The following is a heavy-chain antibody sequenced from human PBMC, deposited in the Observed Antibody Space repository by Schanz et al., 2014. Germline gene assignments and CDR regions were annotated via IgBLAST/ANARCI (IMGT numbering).Heavy chain of an antibody. V-gene: IGHV3-33*01. CDR2: IWSDGSTK. CDR3: ARAHGNNWYGKGLDY. CDR1: GFIFSSYG. D-gene: IGHD1-1*01. Sequence: QVQLVESGGGVVQPGRSLRLSCAASGFIFSSYGLHWVRQAPGKGLEWVAVIWSDGSTKYYADSVKGRFTISRDNSKNTLYLQMNSLRADDTAVYFCARAHGNNWYGKGLDYWGQGTQVTVSS. J-gene: IGHJ4*02.